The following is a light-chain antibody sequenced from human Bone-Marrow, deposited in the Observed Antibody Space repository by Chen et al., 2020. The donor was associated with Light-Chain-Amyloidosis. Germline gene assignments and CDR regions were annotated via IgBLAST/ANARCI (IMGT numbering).Light chain of an antibody. V-gene: IGKV4-1*01. J-gene: IGKJ4*01. Sequence: DIVLTKSPDSLTVSLGERATLTCRSSQSLLFSSNNKNYVAWYQQKPGQPPKLLLYWASTRASGVPDRFSGSGSATDFTLTISSLQAEDVAVYYCQHYYSTPPTFGGGTKVEIK. CDR2: WAS. CDR3: QHYYSTPPT. CDR1: QSLLFSSNNKNY.